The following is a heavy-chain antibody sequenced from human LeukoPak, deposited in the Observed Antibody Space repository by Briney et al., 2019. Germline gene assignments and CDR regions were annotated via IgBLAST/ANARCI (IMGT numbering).Heavy chain of an antibody. Sequence: ASVKVSCKASEGTFSTYAISWVRQAPGQGLEWMGGIIPIFDTTIYAQKFQGRVTITADESTSTAYMELSTLRSDDTAVYYCARDRDGDYGDYWGQGTLVTVSS. CDR2: IIPIFDTT. CDR1: EGTFSTYA. J-gene: IGHJ4*02. D-gene: IGHD4-17*01. V-gene: IGHV1-69*01. CDR3: ARDRDGDYGDY.